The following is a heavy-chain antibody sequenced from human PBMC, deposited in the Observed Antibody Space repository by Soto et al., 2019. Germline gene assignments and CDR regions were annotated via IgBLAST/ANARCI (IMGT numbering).Heavy chain of an antibody. CDR1: GFTFSDYY. CDR2: ISSSGSTI. J-gene: IGHJ6*02. V-gene: IGHV3-11*01. Sequence: GGSLRLSCAASGFTFSDYYMSWIRQAPGKGLEWVPYISSSGSTIYYADSVKGRFTISRDNAKNSLYLQMNSLRAEDTAVYYCASKVAGHYYYYYGMDVWGQGTTVT. D-gene: IGHD6-19*01. CDR3: ASKVAGHYYYYYGMDV.